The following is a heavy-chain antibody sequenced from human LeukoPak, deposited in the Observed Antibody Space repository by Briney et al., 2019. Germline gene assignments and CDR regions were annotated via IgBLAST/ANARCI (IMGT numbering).Heavy chain of an antibody. J-gene: IGHJ5*02. D-gene: IGHD3-10*01. V-gene: IGHV1-2*02. CDR2: INPNSGVT. CDR3: ATGPNIYGSGRSYYDP. CDR1: GYTFTDYY. Sequence: ASVKVSCKASGYTFTDYYIHWVRLAHGQGLEWMGWINPNSGVTNYAQKLQGRVTVTRDTSIRTVYMELTRLTSDDTAVYYCATGPNIYGSGRSYYDPWGQGTLVTVSS.